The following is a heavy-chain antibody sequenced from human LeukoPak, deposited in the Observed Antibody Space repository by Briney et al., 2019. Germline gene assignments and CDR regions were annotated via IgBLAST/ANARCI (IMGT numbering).Heavy chain of an antibody. CDR1: GYTFTSYG. Sequence: SVKVSCKASGYTFTSYGISWVRQAPGQGLEWMGWINPNSGGTNYAQKFQGRVTMTRDTSISTAYMELSRLRSDDTAVYYCARGQMYYYGSGSYPFDYWGQGTLVTVSS. V-gene: IGHV1-2*02. J-gene: IGHJ4*02. CDR2: INPNSGGT. CDR3: ARGQMYYYGSGSYPFDY. D-gene: IGHD3-10*01.